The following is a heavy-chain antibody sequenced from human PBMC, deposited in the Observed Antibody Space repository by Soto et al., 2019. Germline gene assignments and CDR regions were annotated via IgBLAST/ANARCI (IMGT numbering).Heavy chain of an antibody. CDR1: DYTFTDYA. D-gene: IGHD3-3*01. CDR2: INAGNGDT. Sequence: QVELVQSGTEVKKPGASVKIPCKASDYTFTDYAIHWLRQAPGDRLEWMGWINAGNGDTKYSQKFQDRLTITRDTSANTAYMGLTNLTSEDTALYFCARSVTIFGVVSDTPFDLWGRGSLVSVSS. CDR3: ARSVTIFGVVSDTPFDL. J-gene: IGHJ2*01. V-gene: IGHV1-3*01.